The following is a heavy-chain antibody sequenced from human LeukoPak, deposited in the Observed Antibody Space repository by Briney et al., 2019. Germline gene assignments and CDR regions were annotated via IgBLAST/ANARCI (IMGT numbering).Heavy chain of an antibody. CDR1: GGSISSYY. Sequence: KSSETLPLTCTVSGGSISSYYWSWIRQPPGKGLEWIGYIYYSGSTNYNPSLKSRVTISVDTSKNQFSLKLSSVTAADTAVYYCARGRLGASNWFDPWGQGTLVTVSS. D-gene: IGHD3-16*01. J-gene: IGHJ5*02. CDR2: IYYSGST. V-gene: IGHV4-59*01. CDR3: ARGRLGASNWFDP.